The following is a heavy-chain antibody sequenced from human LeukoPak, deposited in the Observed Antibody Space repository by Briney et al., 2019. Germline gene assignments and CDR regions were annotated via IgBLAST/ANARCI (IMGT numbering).Heavy chain of an antibody. CDR1: GGSISSYY. CDR2: IYYSGST. CDR3: ARDFWQPYYYYGMDV. V-gene: IGHV4-59*01. Sequence: PSETLSLTCTVSGGSISSYYWSWIRQPPGKGLEWIGYIYYSGSTNYNPSLKSRVTISVDTSKNQFSLKLSSVTAADTAVYYCARDFWQPYYYYGMDVWGQGTTVTVSS. D-gene: IGHD3-3*01. J-gene: IGHJ6*02.